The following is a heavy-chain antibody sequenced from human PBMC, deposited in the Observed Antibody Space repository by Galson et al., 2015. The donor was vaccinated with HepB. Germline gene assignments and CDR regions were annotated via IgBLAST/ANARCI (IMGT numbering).Heavy chain of an antibody. V-gene: IGHV5-51*01. Sequence: QSGAEVKKPGEFLKISCKAAGYSFSNYWIGWVRQMPGKGLEWMGTIYPEDSETRYNPSLQGQVTISADKSSSTAYLQWVTLKASDTAMYFCARHLVEGGGWFDPWGHGTLVTVSS. CDR1: GYSFSNYW. J-gene: IGHJ5*02. CDR3: ARHLVEGGGWFDP. D-gene: IGHD3-16*01. CDR2: IYPEDSET.